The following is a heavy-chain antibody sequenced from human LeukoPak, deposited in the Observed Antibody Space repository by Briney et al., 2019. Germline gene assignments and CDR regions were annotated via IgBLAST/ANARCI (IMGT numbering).Heavy chain of an antibody. V-gene: IGHV3-33*01. CDR1: GFTFSNYG. CDR3: ARGFATAAATFDP. D-gene: IGHD6-13*01. CDR2: IWYDGSNK. J-gene: IGHJ5*02. Sequence: GGSLRLSCAASGFTFSNYGMHWVRQAPGKGPEWVAIIWYDGSNKYYADSVKGRFTISRDNSKNTLYLQVNSLRVEDTAVYYCARGFATAAATFDPWGQGTLVTVSS.